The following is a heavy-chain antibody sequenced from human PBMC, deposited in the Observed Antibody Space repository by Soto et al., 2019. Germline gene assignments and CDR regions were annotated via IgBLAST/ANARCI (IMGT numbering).Heavy chain of an antibody. J-gene: IGHJ5*02. V-gene: IGHV4-39*01. D-gene: IGHD3-3*01. CDR3: ARSDTYDFWTGYYRDWFDA. CDR2: IHNSGTA. CDR1: GGSISSDNYY. Sequence: QLQLQESGPRLVKPSETLSLTCSVSGGSISSDNYYWGWIRQPPGKGLEWIGTIHNSGTAHYNPSLKSRVSLSVDTSKDQFSLRLNPVTAADTSVYYCARSDTYDFWTGYYRDWFDAWGQGTLVTVSS.